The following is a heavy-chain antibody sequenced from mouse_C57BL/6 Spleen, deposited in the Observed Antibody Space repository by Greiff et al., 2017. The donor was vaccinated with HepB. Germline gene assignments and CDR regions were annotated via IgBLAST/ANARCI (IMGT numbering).Heavy chain of an antibody. D-gene: IGHD1-1*01. CDR2: VDPSDSYT. J-gene: IGHJ1*03. CDR1: GYTFTSYW. CDR3: AMGYGSSGYWYFDV. Sequence: QVQLQQPGAELVKPGASVKLSCKASGYTFTSYWMQWVKQRPGQGLEWIGEVDPSDSYTNYNQKFKGKATLTVDTSSSTAYMQLSSLTSEDSAVYYCAMGYGSSGYWYFDVWGTGTTVTVSS. V-gene: IGHV1-50*01.